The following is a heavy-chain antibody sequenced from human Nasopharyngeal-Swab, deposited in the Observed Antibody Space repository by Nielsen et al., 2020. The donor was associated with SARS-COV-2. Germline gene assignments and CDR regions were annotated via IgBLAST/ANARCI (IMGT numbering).Heavy chain of an antibody. CDR2: IIPIFGTA. CDR1: GYTFTSYG. J-gene: IGHJ6*02. V-gene: IGHV1-69*13. CDR3: ARDGSLSYCGGDCPPYGMDV. D-gene: IGHD2-21*02. Sequence: SVKVSCKASGYTFTSYGISWVRQAPGLGLEWMGGIIPIFGTANYAQKFQGRVTITADESTSTAYMELSSLRSEDTAVYYCARDGSLSYCGGDCPPYGMDVWGQGTTVTVSS.